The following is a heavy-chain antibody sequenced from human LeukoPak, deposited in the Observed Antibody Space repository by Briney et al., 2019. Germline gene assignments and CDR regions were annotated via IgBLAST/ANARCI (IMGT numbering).Heavy chain of an antibody. V-gene: IGHV1-69*05. CDR1: GGTFSSYA. CDR2: IIPIFGTA. CDR3: ATPGALYDFWSGYYFDY. D-gene: IGHD3-3*01. J-gene: IGHJ4*02. Sequence: GASVKVSCKASGGTFSSYAISWVRQAPGQGLEWMGGIIPIFGTANYAQKFQGRVTITTDESTSTAYMELSSLRSEDTAVYYCATPGALYDFWSGYYFDYWGQGTLVTVSS.